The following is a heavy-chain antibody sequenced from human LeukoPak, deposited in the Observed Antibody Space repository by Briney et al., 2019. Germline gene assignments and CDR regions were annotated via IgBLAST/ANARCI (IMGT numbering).Heavy chain of an antibody. Sequence: SETLSLTCSVSGDSLTGYSWIWIPQTPGKGLEWIGYIYYNGDTHHNPPLNSRLSVSVDTPKKQFSLNLRSVIAADTAVYYCVRGPYGSSISNWFDPWGQGLLVTVSS. CDR3: VRGPYGSSISNWFDP. D-gene: IGHD3-10*01. CDR1: GDSLTGYS. CDR2: IYYNGDT. V-gene: IGHV4-59*01. J-gene: IGHJ5*02.